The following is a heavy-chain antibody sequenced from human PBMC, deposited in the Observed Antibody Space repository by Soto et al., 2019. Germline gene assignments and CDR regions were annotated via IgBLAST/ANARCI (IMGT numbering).Heavy chain of an antibody. CDR1: GGSISSGDYS. CDR3: AGRYGSCFDY. Sequence: SETLSLTCAVSGGSISSGDYSWSWIRQPPGKGLEWIGYIYHSGSTNYNPSLKSRVTISVDTSKNQFSLKLSSVTAADTAVYYCAGRYGSCFDYWGQGTLVTVSS. D-gene: IGHD5-18*01. V-gene: IGHV4-30-2*01. J-gene: IGHJ4*02. CDR2: IYHSGST.